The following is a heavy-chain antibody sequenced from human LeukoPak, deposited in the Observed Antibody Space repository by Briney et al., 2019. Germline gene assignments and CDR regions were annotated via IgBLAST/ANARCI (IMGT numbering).Heavy chain of an antibody. Sequence: GGSLRLSCTTSGFTFSKYYMTWIRQAPGKGLEWVSSISSSGNSTDYADSVKGRFTISRDNAKKSLYLQMNSLSAEDTAVYYCAREVYWNYDYWGQGTLVTVS. CDR3: AREVYWNYDY. CDR2: ISSSGNST. V-gene: IGHV3-11*06. CDR1: GFTFSKYY. D-gene: IGHD2/OR15-2a*01. J-gene: IGHJ4*02.